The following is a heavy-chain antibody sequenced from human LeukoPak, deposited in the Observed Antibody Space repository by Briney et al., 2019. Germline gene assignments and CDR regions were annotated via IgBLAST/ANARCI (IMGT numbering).Heavy chain of an antibody. CDR3: AKDRDPYYYDSSGYLDAFDI. J-gene: IGHJ3*02. D-gene: IGHD3-22*01. V-gene: IGHV3-23*01. CDR2: ISGSGGST. CDR1: GFTFSSYA. Sequence: GGSLRLSCAASGFTFSSYAMSWVRQAPGKGLEWVSAISGSGGSTYYADSVKGRFTISRDNSKNTLYLQMNSLRAEDTAVYYCAKDRDPYYYDSSGYLDAFDIWGQGTMVTVSS.